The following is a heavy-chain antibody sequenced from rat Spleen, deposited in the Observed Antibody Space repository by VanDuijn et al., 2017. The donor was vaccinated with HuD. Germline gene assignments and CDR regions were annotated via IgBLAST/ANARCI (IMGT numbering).Heavy chain of an antibody. CDR3: TTPRDTAGIPP. CDR2: ISYDGSRT. CDR1: GFTFSDYY. V-gene: IGHV5-29*01. J-gene: IGHJ2*01. D-gene: IGHD1-9*01. Sequence: EVQLVESDGGLVQPGRSLKLSCAASGFTFSDYYMAWVRQAPTKGLEWVATISYDGSRTYYRDSVKGRFTISRDNAKRTLYLQMDSLRSEDTATYYCTTPRDTAGIPPWGQGVMVTVSS.